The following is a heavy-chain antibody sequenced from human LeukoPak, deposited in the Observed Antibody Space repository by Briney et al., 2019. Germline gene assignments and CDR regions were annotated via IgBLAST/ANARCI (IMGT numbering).Heavy chain of an antibody. CDR1: GGSFSGYY. Sequence: SETLSLTCAVYGGSFSGYYWRWIRQPPGKGLEWIGEINHSGSTNYNLSLKSRVTISVDTSKNQFSLKLSSVTAADTAVYYCARAGGTYYYDSSGYYRLRFDYWGQGTLVTVSS. CDR3: ARAGGTYYYDSSGYYRLRFDY. CDR2: INHSGST. V-gene: IGHV4-34*01. J-gene: IGHJ4*02. D-gene: IGHD3-22*01.